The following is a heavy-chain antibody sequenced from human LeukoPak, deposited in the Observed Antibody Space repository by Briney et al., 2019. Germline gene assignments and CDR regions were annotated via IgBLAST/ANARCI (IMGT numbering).Heavy chain of an antibody. CDR1: GGTFSSYA. CDR2: IIPIFGTA. V-gene: IGHV1-69*05. CDR3: ARDLAVASYYFDY. J-gene: IGHJ4*02. Sequence: SVKVSRKASGGTFSSYAISWVRQAPGQGLEWMGGIIPIFGTANYAQKLQGRVTMTRDTSTSTVYMELSSLRSEDTAVYYCARDLAVASYYFDYWGQGTLVTVSS. D-gene: IGHD6-19*01.